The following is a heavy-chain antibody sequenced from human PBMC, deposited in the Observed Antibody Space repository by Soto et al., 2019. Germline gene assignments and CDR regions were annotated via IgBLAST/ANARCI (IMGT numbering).Heavy chain of an antibody. V-gene: IGHV1-69*02. CDR3: ARVEGTRTTNFYHYMDV. D-gene: IGHD2-8*01. CDR1: VGTFSDYN. CDR2: IIPKLGIT. Sequence: VQLVQSGAEVKRPGSSVKVSCKAPVGTFSDYNIAWVRQARGQGLEWMGRIIPKLGITNYAHKFQDRVRINADKATSTAYMELTSLGYEDTAVYFCARVEGTRTTNFYHYMDVWGEGTSVTVS. J-gene: IGHJ6*03.